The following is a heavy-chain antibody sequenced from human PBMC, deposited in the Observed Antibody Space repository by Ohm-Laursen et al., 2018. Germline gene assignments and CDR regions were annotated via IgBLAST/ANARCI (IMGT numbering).Heavy chain of an antibody. CDR3: ARYNIGSWFDP. J-gene: IGHJ5*02. CDR1: GYSVRSAY. Sequence: SDTLSLTCAVSGYSVRSAYWGWIRQPPGKGLEWIGSIYYSGSTYYNPALKSRVTISIDTSKNQFSLKLSSLTAADTAVYYCARYNIGSWFDPWGQGTLVTVSS. CDR2: IYYSGST. D-gene: IGHD6-19*01. V-gene: IGHV4-38-2*01.